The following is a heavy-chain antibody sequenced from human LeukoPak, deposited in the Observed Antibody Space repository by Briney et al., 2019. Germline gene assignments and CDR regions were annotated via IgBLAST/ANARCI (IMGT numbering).Heavy chain of an antibody. V-gene: IGHV4-34*01. D-gene: IGHD5-18*01. CDR3: ARGGYSYGYCFDY. Sequence: SETLSLTCAVYGGSFSGYYWSWIRQPPGKGLEWIGEINHSGSTNYNPSLKSRVTISVDRSKNQFSLKLSSVTAADTAVYYCARGGYSYGYCFDYWGQGTLVTVSS. CDR2: INHSGST. J-gene: IGHJ4*02. CDR1: GGSFSGYY.